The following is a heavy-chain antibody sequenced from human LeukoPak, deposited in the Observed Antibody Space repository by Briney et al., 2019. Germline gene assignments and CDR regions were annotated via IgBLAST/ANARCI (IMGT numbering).Heavy chain of an antibody. D-gene: IGHD3-10*01. V-gene: IGHV1-24*01. J-gene: IGHJ4*02. Sequence: ASVKVSCKVSGYTLTELSMHWVRQAPGKGLEWMGGFDPEDGETIYAQKFQGRVTMTEDTSTDTAYMELSSLKTEDTAVYYCTREVLDGSGSYYIGYFDYWGQGTLVTVSS. CDR1: GYTLTELS. CDR3: TREVLDGSGSYYIGYFDY. CDR2: FDPEDGET.